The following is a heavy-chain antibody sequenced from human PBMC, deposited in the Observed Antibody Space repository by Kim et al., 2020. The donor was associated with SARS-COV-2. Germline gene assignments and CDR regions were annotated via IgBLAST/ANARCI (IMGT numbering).Heavy chain of an antibody. Sequence: SETLSLTCTVSGGSISSGGYYWSWIRQHPGKGLEWIGYIYYSGSTYYNPSLKSRVTISVDTSKNQFSLKLSSVTAADTAVYYCARVERVGLWFGELLSPHFDYWGQGTLVTVSS. CDR1: GGSISSGGYY. J-gene: IGHJ4*02. D-gene: IGHD3-10*01. CDR3: ARVERVGLWFGELLSPHFDY. V-gene: IGHV4-31*03. CDR2: IYYSGST.